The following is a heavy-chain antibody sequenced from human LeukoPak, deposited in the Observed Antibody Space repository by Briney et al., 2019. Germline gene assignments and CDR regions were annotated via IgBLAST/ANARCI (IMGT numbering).Heavy chain of an antibody. CDR3: ARGIDIGGLGDAFDI. CDR1: GGSISSYY. D-gene: IGHD3-22*01. V-gene: IGHV4-59*01. J-gene: IGHJ3*02. Sequence: ASETLSLTCTVSGGSISSYYWSWIRQPPGKGLEWIGYIYYSGSTNYNPSLKSRVTISVDTSKNHFSLKLSSVTAADTAVYYCARGIDIGGLGDAFDIWGQGTMVTVSS. CDR2: IYYSGST.